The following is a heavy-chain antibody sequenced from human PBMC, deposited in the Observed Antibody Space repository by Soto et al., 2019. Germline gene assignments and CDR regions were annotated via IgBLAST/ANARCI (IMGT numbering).Heavy chain of an antibody. Sequence: GGSLRLSCVASRFTFSSYAMSWVRQAPGKGLEWVSVISASAYTTYYAESVRGRFSISRDNSKNTLYLEMNSLRAEDTAVYYCAKNPNDTLTGYHDWFDPWGQGTLVTVSS. V-gene: IGHV3-23*01. J-gene: IGHJ5*02. CDR1: RFTFSSYA. D-gene: IGHD3-9*01. CDR2: ISASAYTT. CDR3: AKNPNDTLTGYHDWFDP.